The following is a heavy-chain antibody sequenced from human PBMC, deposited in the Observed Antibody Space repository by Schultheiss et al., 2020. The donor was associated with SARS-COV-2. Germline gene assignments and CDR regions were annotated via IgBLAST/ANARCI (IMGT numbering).Heavy chain of an antibody. V-gene: IGHV4-30-4*08. CDR1: GGSISSSSYY. CDR3: ARDTYYDFWSGYYTFNYYYMDV. D-gene: IGHD3-3*01. Sequence: SETLSLTCTVSGGSISSSSYYWSWIRQPPGKGLEWIGYIYYSGSTYYNPSLKSRVTISVDTSKNQFSLKLSSVTAADTAVYYCARDTYYDFWSGYYTFNYYYMDVWGKGTTVTVSS. CDR2: IYYSGST. J-gene: IGHJ6*03.